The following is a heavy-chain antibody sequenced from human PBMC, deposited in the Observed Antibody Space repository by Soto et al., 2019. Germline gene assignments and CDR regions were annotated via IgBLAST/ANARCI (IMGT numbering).Heavy chain of an antibody. D-gene: IGHD1-1*01. CDR2: IIPIFGTA. V-gene: IGHV1-69*01. CDR1: GGTFSSYA. Sequence: QVPLVQSGAEVKKPGSSVKVSCKASGGTFSSYAISWVRQPPGQGLEWMGGIIPIFGTANYAQKFQGRVTITADESTSTAYMELSSLCSEDTAVYYCAHDRVSSSQEVFFDYWGQGTLVTVSS. CDR3: AHDRVSSSQEVFFDY. J-gene: IGHJ4*02.